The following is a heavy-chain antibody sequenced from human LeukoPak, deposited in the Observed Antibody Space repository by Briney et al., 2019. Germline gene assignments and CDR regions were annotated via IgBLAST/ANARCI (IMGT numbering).Heavy chain of an antibody. D-gene: IGHD6-13*01. CDR3: ARVGAAARGDY. J-gene: IGHJ4*02. V-gene: IGHV3-30*14. CDR1: GFTFSSYA. Sequence: GRSLRLSCAASGFTFSSYAMHWVRQAPGKGLEWVAVISYDGSNKYYADSVKGRFTISRDNSKNTVDLQMNSLRGEDTALYYCARVGAAARGDYWGQGTLVTVSS. CDR2: ISYDGSNK.